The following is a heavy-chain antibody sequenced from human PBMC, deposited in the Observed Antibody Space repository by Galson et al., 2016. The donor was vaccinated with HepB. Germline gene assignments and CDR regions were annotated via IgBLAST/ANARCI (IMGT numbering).Heavy chain of an antibody. V-gene: IGHV3-23*01. CDR3: AKDQTTYDPGWYFDI. CDR2: ISGSGDSA. J-gene: IGHJ2*01. Sequence: SLRLSCAASGFAFSSYAMTWVRQAPGKGLEWVSGISGSGDSAYYGDSVKGRFSISRDNSKNTLYLQMNSLRAADTAVYFCAKDQTTYDPGWYFDIWGRGTLVTVSS. D-gene: IGHD3-3*01. CDR1: GFAFSSYA.